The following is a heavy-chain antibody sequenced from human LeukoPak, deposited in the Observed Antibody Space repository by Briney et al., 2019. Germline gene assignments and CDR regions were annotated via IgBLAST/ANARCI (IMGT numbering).Heavy chain of an antibody. CDR1: GGTFINYA. Sequence: GASVTVSFKASGGTFINYAISWVRQAPGQGLEWMGGIIPIFGTANYAQKFQGRVTITADESTSTAYMELSSLRSEDTAVYYCARGNPRYCSGGSCYPTYYGMDVWGQGTTVTVSS. J-gene: IGHJ6*02. CDR3: ARGNPRYCSGGSCYPTYYGMDV. CDR2: IIPIFGTA. D-gene: IGHD2-15*01. V-gene: IGHV1-69*13.